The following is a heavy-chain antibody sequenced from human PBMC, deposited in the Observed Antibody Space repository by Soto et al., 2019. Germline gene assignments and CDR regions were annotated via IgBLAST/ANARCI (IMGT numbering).Heavy chain of an antibody. Sequence: SATLSLTCTESGGSISSLSYYWGWIRQPPGNGLEWIGSIFFTATTYYTPPLEPRVAISVDTSRNHFSLTVNSVTAADTAVYYCASRHCSGGNCYNPVFDSWGQGTRVAVAS. D-gene: IGHD2-15*01. J-gene: IGHJ4*02. CDR3: ASRHCSGGNCYNPVFDS. CDR1: GGSISSLSYY. CDR2: IFFTATT. V-gene: IGHV4-39*02.